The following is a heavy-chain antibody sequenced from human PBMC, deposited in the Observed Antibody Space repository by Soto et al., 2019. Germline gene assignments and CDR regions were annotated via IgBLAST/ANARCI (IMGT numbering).Heavy chain of an antibody. V-gene: IGHV4-38-2*01. Sequence: PSETLSLTCAVSGYSISSGYYWGWIRQPPGKGLEWIGSIYHSGSTYYNPSLKSRVTISVDTSKNQFSLKLSSVTAADTAVYYCARVRATVTTYFDYWGQGTLVTVSS. J-gene: IGHJ4*02. CDR1: GYSISSGYY. CDR3: ARVRATVTTYFDY. CDR2: IYHSGST. D-gene: IGHD4-17*01.